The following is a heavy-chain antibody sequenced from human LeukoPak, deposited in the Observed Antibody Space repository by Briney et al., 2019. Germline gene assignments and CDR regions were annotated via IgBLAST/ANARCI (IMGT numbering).Heavy chain of an antibody. D-gene: IGHD1-26*01. CDR1: GYTFTSYD. CDR3: TTTVYTGTYSY. Sequence: ASVKVSCKASGYTFTSYDVNWVRQAPGQGLEWMGCINPNSGGTNYAQNFQGRVTMTRDTSISTAYMELSRLRSDDTAVYYCTTTVYTGTYSYWGQGTLVTVSS. V-gene: IGHV1-2*02. J-gene: IGHJ4*02. CDR2: INPNSGGT.